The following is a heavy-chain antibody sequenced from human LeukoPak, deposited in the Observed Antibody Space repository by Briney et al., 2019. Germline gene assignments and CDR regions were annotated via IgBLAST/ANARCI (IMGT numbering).Heavy chain of an antibody. CDR3: ARDRGATTFDY. CDR2: INPNSGGT. D-gene: IGHD1-26*01. J-gene: IGHJ4*02. V-gene: IGHV1-2*02. Sequence: ASVKVSCKASGYTFTSYAMHWVRQAPGQGLEWMGWINPNSGGTNYAQKFQGRVTMTRDTSISTAYMELSRLRSDDTAVYYCARDRGATTFDYWGQGTLVTVSS. CDR1: GYTFTSYA.